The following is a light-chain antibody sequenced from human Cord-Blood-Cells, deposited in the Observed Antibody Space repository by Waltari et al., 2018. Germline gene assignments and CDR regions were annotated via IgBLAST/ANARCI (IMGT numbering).Light chain of an antibody. CDR1: SSNIGAGYD. J-gene: IGLJ3*02. CDR2: GTT. V-gene: IGLV1-40*01. Sequence: HSVLTQPPSVSGAPGQRVTISCTGSSSNIGAGYDVPWYQQLPGPAPKLLIYGTTNPPSGVPDRFSGSKSGTSASLAITGLQAEDEADYYCQSYDSSLSGWVFGGGTKLTVL. CDR3: QSYDSSLSGWV.